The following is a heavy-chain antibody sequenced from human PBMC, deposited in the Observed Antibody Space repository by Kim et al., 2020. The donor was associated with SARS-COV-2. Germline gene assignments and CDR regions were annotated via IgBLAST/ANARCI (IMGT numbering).Heavy chain of an antibody. CDR3: ARDGPEYSSSSGGGFRDY. CDR2: IKQDGSEK. V-gene: IGHV3-7*03. Sequence: GGSLRLSCAASGFTFSSYWMSWVRQAPGKGLEWVANIKQDGSEKYYVDSVKGRFTISRDNAKNSLYLQMNSLRAEDTAVYYCARDGPEYSSSSGGGFRDYWGQGTLATVSS. CDR1: GFTFSSYW. J-gene: IGHJ4*02. D-gene: IGHD6-6*01.